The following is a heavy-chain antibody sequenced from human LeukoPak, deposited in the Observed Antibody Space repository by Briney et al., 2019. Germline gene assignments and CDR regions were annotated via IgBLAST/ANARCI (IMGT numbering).Heavy chain of an antibody. V-gene: IGHV4-61*02. CDR1: GGSISSGCYY. J-gene: IGHJ5*02. D-gene: IGHD3-3*01. CDR3: ARDDYDFWSGTKNNWFDP. Sequence: SETLSLTCTVSGGSISSGCYYWSWIRQPAGKGLEWIGRIYTSGSTNYNPSLKSRVTISVDTSKNQFSLKLSSVTAADTAVYYCARDDYDFWSGTKNNWFDPWGQGTLVTVSS. CDR2: IYTSGST.